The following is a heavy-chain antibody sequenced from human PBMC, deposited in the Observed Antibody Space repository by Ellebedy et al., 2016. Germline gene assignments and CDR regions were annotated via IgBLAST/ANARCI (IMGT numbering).Heavy chain of an antibody. V-gene: IGHV4-30-4*01. CDR2: IYYSGST. CDR1: GGSISSGDYY. J-gene: IGHJ4*02. Sequence: SETLSLXXTVSGGSISSGDYYWSWIRQPPGKGLEWIGYIYYSGSTYYNPSLKGRVTISVDTSKNQFSLKLSSVTAADTAVYYCARGRLLWFGELLSQGEVDYWGQGTLVTVSS. D-gene: IGHD3-10*01. CDR3: ARGRLLWFGELLSQGEVDY.